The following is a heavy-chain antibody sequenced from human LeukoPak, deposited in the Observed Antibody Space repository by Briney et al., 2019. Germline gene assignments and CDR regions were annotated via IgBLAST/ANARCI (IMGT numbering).Heavy chain of an antibody. CDR2: ISSDSIYF. CDR3: ARHNYGGGSGNAFDI. V-gene: IGHV3-21*01. J-gene: IGHJ3*02. CDR1: GFTFSSYN. Sequence: GGSLRLSCAASGFTFSSYNINWVRQAPGKGLEWVSSISSDSIYFYYGDSVKGRFTISRDNAKNSLYLQMDSLRAEDTAVYYCARHNYGGGSGNAFDIWGQGTMVTVSS. D-gene: IGHD4-23*01.